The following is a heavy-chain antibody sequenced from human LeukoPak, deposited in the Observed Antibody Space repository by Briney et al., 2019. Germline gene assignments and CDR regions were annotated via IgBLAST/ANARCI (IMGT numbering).Heavy chain of an antibody. CDR2: ISSSGGTI. V-gene: IGHV3-48*03. Sequence: AGGSLRLSCAASKFTFSSHDMHWVRQAPGKGLEWVSFISSSGGTIYLADSVKGRFTISRDNAGNSLYLQMNSLRAEDTALYYCVRDDGGSTFDTWGQGTMVTVSS. J-gene: IGHJ3*02. D-gene: IGHD3-10*01. CDR1: KFTFSSHD. CDR3: VRDDGGSTFDT.